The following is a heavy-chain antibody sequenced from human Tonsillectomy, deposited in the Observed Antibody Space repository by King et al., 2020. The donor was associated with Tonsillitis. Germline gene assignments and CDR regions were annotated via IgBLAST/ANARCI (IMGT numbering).Heavy chain of an antibody. D-gene: IGHD2-21*02. V-gene: IGHV3-33*05. Sequence: HVQLVESGGGVVQPGRSLRLSCAASGFTFSSYGMHWVRQAPGKGLEWVAVISYDGSNKYYADSVKGRFTISRDNSKNTLYLQMNSLRAEDTAVYYCASSVVSVVVTAGDAFDIWGQGTMVTVSS. CDR1: GFTFSSYG. CDR2: ISYDGSNK. J-gene: IGHJ3*02. CDR3: ASSVVSVVVTAGDAFDI.